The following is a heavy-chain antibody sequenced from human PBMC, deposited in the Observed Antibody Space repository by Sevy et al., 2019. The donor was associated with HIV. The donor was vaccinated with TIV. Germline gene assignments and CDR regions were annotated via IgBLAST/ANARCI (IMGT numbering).Heavy chain of an antibody. Sequence: SETLSLTCTVTGDSMNTYYWAWIRQPPGKSLEWVGYILYSGSTEYSPSLKSRVTMELDKSKNEVSLRLSSVTAADTAVCYCARLVPGDNWFDPWGQGRLVTVSS. CDR1: GDSMNTYY. CDR3: ARLVPGDNWFDP. CDR2: ILYSGST. D-gene: IGHD2-8*02. V-gene: IGHV4-59*01. J-gene: IGHJ5*02.